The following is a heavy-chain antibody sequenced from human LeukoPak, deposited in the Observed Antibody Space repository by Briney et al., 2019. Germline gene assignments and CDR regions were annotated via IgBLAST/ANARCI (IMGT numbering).Heavy chain of an antibody. Sequence: SETLSLTCTVSGASLSGYYWSWIRQPPGKGLEWMGYMHSTGSTNYNPSLQSRVTISVDTSKNQFSLKLSSVTTADTAVYYCAREVGDIVVVPGADDYWYFDLWGRGTLVTVSS. CDR2: MHSTGST. CDR3: AREVGDIVVVPGADDYWYFDL. CDR1: GASLSGYY. D-gene: IGHD2-2*01. J-gene: IGHJ2*01. V-gene: IGHV4-59*01.